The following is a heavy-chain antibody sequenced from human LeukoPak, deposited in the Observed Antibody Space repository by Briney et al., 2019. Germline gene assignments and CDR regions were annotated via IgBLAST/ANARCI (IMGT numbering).Heavy chain of an antibody. J-gene: IGHJ4*02. Sequence: GSLRLSCAASGFTFTSYDMHWVRQAPGKGLEWVAVISYDGTNKYYADSVKGRFTISRDNSKNTLYLQMNSLRVEDTAVYYCADSGSYSLYWGQGTLVTVLS. CDR3: ADSGSYSLY. D-gene: IGHD1-26*01. CDR1: GFTFTSYD. CDR2: ISYDGTNK. V-gene: IGHV3-30*03.